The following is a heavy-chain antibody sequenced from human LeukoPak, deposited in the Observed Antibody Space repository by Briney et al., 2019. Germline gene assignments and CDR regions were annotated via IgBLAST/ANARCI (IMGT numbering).Heavy chain of an antibody. J-gene: IGHJ2*01. Sequence: ASVKVSCKASGGTFSSYAISWVRQAPGQGLEWMGRIIPILGIANYAQKFQGRVTITADKSTSTAYMELSSLRSEDTAVYYCARGPRYCSGGSCYSRPNWYFDLWGRGTLVTVSS. CDR2: IIPILGIA. V-gene: IGHV1-69*04. D-gene: IGHD2-15*01. CDR1: GGTFSSYA. CDR3: ARGPRYCSGGSCYSRPNWYFDL.